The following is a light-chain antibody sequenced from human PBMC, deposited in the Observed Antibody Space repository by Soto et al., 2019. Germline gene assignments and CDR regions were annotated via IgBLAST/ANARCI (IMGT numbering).Light chain of an antibody. CDR2: AAS. J-gene: IGKJ4*01. CDR1: QNIGNY. V-gene: IGKV1-39*01. Sequence: DIQLTQSPSSLCASVGDRGSMPCRASQNIGNYINWYRQKPGKAPELLIYAASILQSEVPSRLSGSGSGTEFTLTISSLKPDDFATYYCHQYNSYHTFGGGTKVDIK. CDR3: HQYNSYHT.